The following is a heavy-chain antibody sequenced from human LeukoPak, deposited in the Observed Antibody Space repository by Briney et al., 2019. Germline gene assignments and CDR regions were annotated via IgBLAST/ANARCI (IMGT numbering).Heavy chain of an antibody. Sequence: SVKVSCKASGGTFSSYAISWVRQAPGQGLEWMGGIIPIFGTANYAQKFQGRVTITADESTSTAYMELSSLRSEDTAVYYCARGRPLLYGSGRYHFDYWGQGTLVTVSS. V-gene: IGHV1-69*13. CDR3: ARGRPLLYGSGRYHFDY. CDR1: GGTFSSYA. J-gene: IGHJ4*02. CDR2: IIPIFGTA. D-gene: IGHD3-10*01.